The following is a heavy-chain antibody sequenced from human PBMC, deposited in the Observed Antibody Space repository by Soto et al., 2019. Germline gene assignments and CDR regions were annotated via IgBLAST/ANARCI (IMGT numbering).Heavy chain of an antibody. J-gene: IGHJ3*02. Sequence: PGGSLRLSCAASGFTFSSYAMSWVRQAPGKGLEWVSAIKQNGSKKYYVDSVKGRFTISRDNAKNSLYLQMNSLRAEDTAVYYCARDSYDYIWGSYINAFDIWGQGTMVTVSS. CDR2: IKQNGSKK. V-gene: IGHV3-7*01. CDR1: GFTFSSYA. D-gene: IGHD3-16*01. CDR3: ARDSYDYIWGSYINAFDI.